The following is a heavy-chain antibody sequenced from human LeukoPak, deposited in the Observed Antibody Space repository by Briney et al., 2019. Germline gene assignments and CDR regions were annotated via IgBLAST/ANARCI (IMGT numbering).Heavy chain of an antibody. J-gene: IGHJ4*02. CDR1: GGTFSSYA. Sequence: ASVKVSCKASGGTFSSYAISWVRQAPGQGLEWMGWINPNSGGTNYAQKFQGRVTMTRDTSISTAYMELSRLRSADTAVYFCARGRHQGYCGGDCYSPYFDYWGQGTLVTVSS. V-gene: IGHV1-2*02. D-gene: IGHD2-21*01. CDR3: ARGRHQGYCGGDCYSPYFDY. CDR2: INPNSGGT.